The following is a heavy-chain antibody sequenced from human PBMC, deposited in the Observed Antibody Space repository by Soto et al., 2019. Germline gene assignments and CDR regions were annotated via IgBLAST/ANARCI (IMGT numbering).Heavy chain of an antibody. CDR1: GFTFSSYS. D-gene: IGHD3-3*01. J-gene: IGHJ5*02. CDR2: VYSGGPT. CDR3: GMLDHYGSYSKSFRHNWLKP. Sequence: PGGSLRLSCSASGFTFSSYSMNCVRQAPGKGLEWVSVVYSGGPTYYAVSVKGRFTISRDRSKNTVSLQMHSLGNEDTAVYHCGMLDHYGSYSKSFRHNWLKPWRQATLVT. V-gene: IGHV3-53*01.